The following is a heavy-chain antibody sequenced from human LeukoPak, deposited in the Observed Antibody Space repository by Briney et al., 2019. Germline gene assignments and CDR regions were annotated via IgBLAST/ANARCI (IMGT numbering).Heavy chain of an antibody. V-gene: IGHV1-24*01. J-gene: IGHJ5*02. CDR2: FDPEDGET. D-gene: IGHD3-9*01. CDR1: VYTLTELS. Sequence: GASVKVSCKVSVYTLTELSMHWVRQAPGKGLEWMGGFDPEDGETIYAQKFQGRVTMTEDTSTDTAYMELSSLRSEDTAVYYCATDPENYDILTGYSSWGQGTLVTVSS. CDR3: ATDPENYDILTGYSS.